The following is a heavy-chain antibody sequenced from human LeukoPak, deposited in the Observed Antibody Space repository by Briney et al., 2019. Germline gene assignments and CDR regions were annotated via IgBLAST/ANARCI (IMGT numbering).Heavy chain of an antibody. Sequence: SETLSLTCAVYGGSFSGYYWSWIRQPPGKGLEWIGEINHSGSTNYNPSLKSRVTISVDTSKNQISLKLSSVTAADTAVYYCARVGQDSSGYYYLDYWGQRTLVTVSS. V-gene: IGHV4-34*01. CDR1: GGSFSGYY. CDR2: INHSGST. D-gene: IGHD3-22*01. CDR3: ARVGQDSSGYYYLDY. J-gene: IGHJ4*02.